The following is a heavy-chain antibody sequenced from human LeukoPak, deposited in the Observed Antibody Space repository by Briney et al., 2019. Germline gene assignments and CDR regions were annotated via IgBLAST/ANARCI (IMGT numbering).Heavy chain of an antibody. CDR1: GFTFSSSG. V-gene: IGHV3-23*01. Sequence: GGSLRLSCAASGFTFSSSGMSWVRQAPGKGLEWVSAISSSGGNTDNADSLKGRFTISRDNSKDTLYLQMNSLRVEDTAVYYCARRTSGAKDVWGKGTTVTVSP. D-gene: IGHD3-16*01. CDR2: ISSSGGNT. CDR3: ARRTSGAKDV. J-gene: IGHJ6*04.